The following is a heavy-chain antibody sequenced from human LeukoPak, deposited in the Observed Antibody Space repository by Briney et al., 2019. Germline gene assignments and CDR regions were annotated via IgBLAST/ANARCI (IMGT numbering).Heavy chain of an antibody. V-gene: IGHV3-30*02. Sequence: PGGSLRLSCAASGVSFSGYAMDWVRQAPGKGLEWVAFIQYDGSQKSYVDSVKGRFTISRDNSKNTLYLQMNSLRAEDTALYYCASGYNYGSDYWGQGTLVTVSS. J-gene: IGHJ4*02. CDR1: GVSFSGYA. D-gene: IGHD5-24*01. CDR2: IQYDGSQK. CDR3: ASGYNYGSDY.